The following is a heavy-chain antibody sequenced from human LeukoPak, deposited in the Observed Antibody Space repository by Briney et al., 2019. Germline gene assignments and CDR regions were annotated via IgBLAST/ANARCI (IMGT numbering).Heavy chain of an antibody. D-gene: IGHD5-18*01. CDR1: GFTFDDYA. J-gene: IGHJ6*02. V-gene: IGHV3-9*01. Sequence: GRSLRLSCAASGFTFDDYAMHWVRQAPGKGLEWVSGISWNSGSIGYADSVKGRFIISRDNAKNSLYLQMNSLRAEDTALYYCAKDIERYSYDPYYYYGMDVWGQGTTVTVSS. CDR2: ISWNSGSI. CDR3: AKDIERYSYDPYYYYGMDV.